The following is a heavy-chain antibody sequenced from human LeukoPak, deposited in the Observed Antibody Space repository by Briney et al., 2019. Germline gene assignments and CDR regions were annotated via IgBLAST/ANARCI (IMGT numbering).Heavy chain of an antibody. D-gene: IGHD3-10*01. J-gene: IGHJ4*02. Sequence: PSETLSLTCAVSGFSIGSDYYWGWIRQPPGKGLEWIGSVFSRRGTTFYSPSLKSRVTISLDTSQNQFSRKLTSVTAAGTAVYYCARESTSGLPAVGFDSWGQGTLVTVSS. CDR3: ARESTSGLPAVGFDS. V-gene: IGHV4-38-2*02. CDR1: GFSIGSDYY. CDR2: VFSRRGTT.